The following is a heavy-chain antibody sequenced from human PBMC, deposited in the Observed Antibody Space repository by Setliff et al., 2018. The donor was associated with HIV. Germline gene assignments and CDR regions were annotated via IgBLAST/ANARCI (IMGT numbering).Heavy chain of an antibody. CDR3: ARSNNLISFGGVVGY. D-gene: IGHD3-16*01. V-gene: IGHV4-39*01. CDR1: GGSMNAISHY. Sequence: SETLSLTCAVSGGSMNAISHYWVWIRQPTGSGLEWLGTISYSGSDYYNPSLMGRGTISLEMSRNEFSLNLTSVTATDTAVYFCARSNNLISFGGVVGYWGRGMLVTVS. J-gene: IGHJ4*02. CDR2: ISYSGSD.